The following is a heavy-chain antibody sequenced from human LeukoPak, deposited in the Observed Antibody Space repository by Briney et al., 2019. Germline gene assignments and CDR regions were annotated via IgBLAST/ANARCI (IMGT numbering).Heavy chain of an antibody. Sequence: ASVKVSCKASGYTFTSYDINWVRQATGQGLEWMGWMNPNSGNTGYAQKFQGRVTITRNTSISTAYMELSSLRSEDTAVYYCARGTEVPAAIYFDYWGQGTLVTVSS. CDR3: ARGTEVPAAIYFDY. D-gene: IGHD2-2*01. CDR1: GYTFTSYD. CDR2: MNPNSGNT. J-gene: IGHJ4*02. V-gene: IGHV1-8*03.